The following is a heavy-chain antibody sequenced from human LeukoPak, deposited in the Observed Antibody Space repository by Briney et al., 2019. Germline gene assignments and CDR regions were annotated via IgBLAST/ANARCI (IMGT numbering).Heavy chain of an antibody. CDR3: TRRDYGDLYYNGMDV. D-gene: IGHD4-17*01. Sequence: PGGSLRLSCAAAGFTFSGSAMHWVRQASGKGLEWVGHIRSKTDSYTTAYAASVKGRFTISRDDSKNTAYLQMNSLKTEDTAVYYCTRRDYGDLYYNGMDVWGQGTTVTVSS. V-gene: IGHV3-73*01. J-gene: IGHJ6*02. CDR1: GFTFSGSA. CDR2: IRSKTDSYTT.